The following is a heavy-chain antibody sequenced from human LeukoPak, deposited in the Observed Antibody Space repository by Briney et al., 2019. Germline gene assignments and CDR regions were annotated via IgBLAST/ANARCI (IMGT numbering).Heavy chain of an antibody. V-gene: IGHV3-21*01. J-gene: IGHJ4*02. CDR1: GFSFSNYA. D-gene: IGHD5-12*01. CDR2: IINSSYI. Sequence: GGSLRLSCAASGFSFSNYALGWIRQAPGKGLQWVSSIINSSYIYYSDSVKGRFTISRDNTKNSLYLEMDRLSAEDMAVYYCARDRGYAGYAHGYWGQGTLVTVSS. CDR3: ARDRGYAGYAHGY.